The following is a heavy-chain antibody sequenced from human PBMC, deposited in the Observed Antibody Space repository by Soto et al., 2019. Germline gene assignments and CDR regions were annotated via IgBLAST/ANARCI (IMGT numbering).Heavy chain of an antibody. V-gene: IGHV1-8*01. CDR3: ARGINYYDSGDDAFDI. CDR1: GYTFTSYD. CDR2: MNPNSGNT. D-gene: IGHD3-10*01. J-gene: IGHJ3*02. Sequence: QVQLVQSGAEVKKPGASVKVSCKASGYTFTSYDINWVRQATGQGLEWMGWMNPNSGNTGYAQKFQGRVTMTRNTSISTDYMELSSLRAEDTAVYYCARGINYYDSGDDAFDICGQGTMVTVSS.